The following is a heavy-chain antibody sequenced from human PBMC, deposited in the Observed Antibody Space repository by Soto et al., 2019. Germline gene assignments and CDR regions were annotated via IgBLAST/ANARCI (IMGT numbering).Heavy chain of an antibody. CDR3: AHTPLNYYDSSGYFSYYYGMDV. J-gene: IGHJ6*02. D-gene: IGHD3-22*01. CDR2: IYRDADK. CDR1: GFSLSTSGVG. V-gene: IGHV2-5*02. Sequence: QITLKESGPALVKPTQTLTLTCSFSGFSLSTSGVGVHWIRQPPGKALEWLALIYRDADKRYSPSLKNRLTIPKDTSKNQVVFTMTNVDPVDTATYYCAHTPLNYYDSSGYFSYYYGMDVLGQGTTVTVS.